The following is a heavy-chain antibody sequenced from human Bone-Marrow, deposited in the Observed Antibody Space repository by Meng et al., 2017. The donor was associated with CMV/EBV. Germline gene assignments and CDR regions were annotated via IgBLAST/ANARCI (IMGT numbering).Heavy chain of an antibody. Sequence: SETLSPTCAVYGGSFSGYYWSWIRQPPGKGLEWIGEINHSGSTNYNPSLKSRVTISVDTSKNQFSLKLSSVTAADTAVYYCARMKFLEWWYDYWGQGTLVTVSS. V-gene: IGHV4-34*01. J-gene: IGHJ4*02. CDR2: INHSGST. CDR3: ARMKFLEWWYDY. D-gene: IGHD3-3*01. CDR1: GGSFSGYY.